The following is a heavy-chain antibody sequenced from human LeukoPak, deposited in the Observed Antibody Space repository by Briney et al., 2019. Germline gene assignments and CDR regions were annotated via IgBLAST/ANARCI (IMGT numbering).Heavy chain of an antibody. CDR1: GYTFTSYY. J-gene: IGHJ3*02. CDR3: ARSSAYYNEADI. D-gene: IGHD3-9*01. Sequence: APVKVSCKTSGYTFTSYYTHWVRQAPGQGLEWLGIINPSGGSTTYAQKFQGRVTMTTDTSTSTVYMELTSLRSDDTAVYYCARSSAYYNEADIWGQGTMVTVSS. CDR2: INPSGGST. V-gene: IGHV1-46*01.